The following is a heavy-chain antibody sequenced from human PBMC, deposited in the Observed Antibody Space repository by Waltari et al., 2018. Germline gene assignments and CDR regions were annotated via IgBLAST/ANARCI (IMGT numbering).Heavy chain of an antibody. V-gene: IGHV3-48*03. CDR3: ARAYSGSYYRYFEY. CDR1: GFIFSNYE. CDR2: VSVSGKTM. J-gene: IGHJ1*01. Sequence: VQLVESGGGVVQPGRSLRLSCAASGFIFSNYEMNWVRQTPGKGLEWVSYVSVSGKTMYNVDSVKGRFTISRDNAKNSLHLQMNSLRAEDTAVYYCARAYSGSYYRYFEYWGQGALVIVSS. D-gene: IGHD1-26*01.